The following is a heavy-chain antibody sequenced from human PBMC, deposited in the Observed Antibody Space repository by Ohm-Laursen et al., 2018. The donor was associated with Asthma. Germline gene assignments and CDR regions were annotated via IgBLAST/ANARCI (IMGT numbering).Heavy chain of an antibody. Sequence: ASVKVSCKASGYTFTGYYIHWVRQAPGQGLEWMGRINPNSGGTNYAQKFQGRVTMTRDTSISTAYMELSRLRSDDTAVYYCARQIAVAGTYFYGMDVWGQGTTVTVSS. CDR2: INPNSGGT. V-gene: IGHV1-2*06. CDR1: GYTFTGYY. D-gene: IGHD6-19*01. CDR3: ARQIAVAGTYFYGMDV. J-gene: IGHJ6*02.